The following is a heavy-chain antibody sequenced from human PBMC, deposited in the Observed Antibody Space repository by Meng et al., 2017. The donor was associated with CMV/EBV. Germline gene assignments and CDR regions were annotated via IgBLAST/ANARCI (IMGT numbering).Heavy chain of an antibody. Sequence: SETLSLTCTVSGCSISSSSYYWGWIRQPPGKGLEWSGSIYYSGSTYYNPPLQSRVTISVDTSKNQFSLKLSSVTAADTAVYYCARDTIVVVPAASGGFDYWGQGTLVTVSS. J-gene: IGHJ4*02. CDR3: ARDTIVVVPAASGGFDY. V-gene: IGHV4-39*07. D-gene: IGHD2-2*01. CDR2: IYYSGST. CDR1: GCSISSSSYY.